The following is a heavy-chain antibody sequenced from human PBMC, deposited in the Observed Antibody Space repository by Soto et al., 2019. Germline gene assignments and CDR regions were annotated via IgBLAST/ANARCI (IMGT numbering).Heavy chain of an antibody. CDR3: ARQTVSCHDF. CDR2: MRSKADNYET. J-gene: IGHJ4*02. D-gene: IGHD2-2*01. Sequence: EVQLVESGGGSVQPGESLKLSCSTSGFTFSASHMHWVRQAPGKGLEWVGHMRSKADNYETAYGASVRGRCTVSRDDSKITAYLQMDSLKAEDTAVYYCARQTVSCHDFWGQGTLVTVSS. CDR1: GFTFSASH. V-gene: IGHV3-73*01.